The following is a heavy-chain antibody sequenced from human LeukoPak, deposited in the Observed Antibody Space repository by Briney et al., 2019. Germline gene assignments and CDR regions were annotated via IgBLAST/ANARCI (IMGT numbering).Heavy chain of an antibody. J-gene: IGHJ4*02. CDR2: VSNNNAI. CDR1: GFTFSSYS. CDR3: AREQTRGGDLDY. Sequence: PGGSLRLSCAASGFTFSSYSMNWVLQSPGKGLEWISSVSNNNAIFYADSVKGRFTISRDNARKSLYLQMFSLRVEDTAVYYCAREQTRGGDLDYWGQGAQITVSS. D-gene: IGHD2-21*02. V-gene: IGHV3-69-1*01.